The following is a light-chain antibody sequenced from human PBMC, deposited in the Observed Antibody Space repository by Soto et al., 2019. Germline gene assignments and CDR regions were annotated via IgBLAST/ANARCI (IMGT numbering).Light chain of an antibody. V-gene: IGLV2-14*01. J-gene: IGLJ1*01. CDR3: SSYTTSSTRV. CDR1: SSDVGIYNY. CDR2: EVT. Sequence: QSALTQPASVSGSPGQSIAIYCTGSSSDVGIYNYVSWYQQHPGKVPKLIIYEVTNRPSGDSNRFSGSKSGNTASLTISGLQAEDEADYYCSSYTTSSTRVFGTGTKVTVL.